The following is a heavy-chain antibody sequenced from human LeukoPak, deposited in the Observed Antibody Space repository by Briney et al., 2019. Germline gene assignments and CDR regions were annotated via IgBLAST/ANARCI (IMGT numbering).Heavy chain of an antibody. Sequence: SQTLSLTCTVSGGSISSGDYYWSWIHQPPGKGLEWIGYIYYSGSTYYNPSLKSRVTISVDTSKNQFSLKLSSVTAADTAVYYCARDSSYYYDSSGGFGYWGQGTLVTVSS. D-gene: IGHD3-22*01. CDR2: IYYSGST. CDR3: ARDSSYYYDSSGGFGY. V-gene: IGHV4-30-4*01. CDR1: GGSISSGDYY. J-gene: IGHJ4*02.